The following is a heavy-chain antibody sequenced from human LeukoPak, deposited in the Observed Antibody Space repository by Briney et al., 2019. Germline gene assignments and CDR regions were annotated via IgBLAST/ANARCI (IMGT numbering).Heavy chain of an antibody. CDR2: ISDSGGNT. J-gene: IGHJ4*02. V-gene: IGHV3-23*01. CDR1: GFTFNSYA. Sequence: GSLRLSCAASGFTFNSYAMSWVRQAPGERLQWVSGISDSGGNTYYADSVRGRFTISRENSKKRVYLQMNSLRAEDTAVYYCARHRSSWLIDYWGQGTLVTVSS. CDR3: ARHRSSWLIDY. D-gene: IGHD6-6*01.